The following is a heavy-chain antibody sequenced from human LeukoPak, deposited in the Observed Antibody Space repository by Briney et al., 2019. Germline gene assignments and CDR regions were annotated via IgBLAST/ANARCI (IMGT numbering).Heavy chain of an antibody. J-gene: IGHJ4*02. CDR2: IYYSGST. CDR3: AKDSAVVAALPWEFGY. V-gene: IGHV4-59*01. D-gene: IGHD2-15*01. Sequence: SETLSLTCSVSGVSISSYYWSWVRQPPGKGLEWIGSIYYSGSTNYNPSLKSRVTISVDTSKFQFSLKLSSVTAADTAVYYCAKDSAVVAALPWEFGYWGQGTLVTVSS. CDR1: GVSISSYY.